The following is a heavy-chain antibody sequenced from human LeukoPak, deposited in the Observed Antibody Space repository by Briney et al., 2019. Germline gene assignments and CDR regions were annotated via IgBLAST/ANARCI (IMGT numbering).Heavy chain of an antibody. CDR3: AKLGDAFDI. D-gene: IGHD7-27*01. V-gene: IGHV1-2*02. J-gene: IGHJ3*02. CDR1: GYAFIGYY. CDR2: INPNSGGT. Sequence: RASVKVSCKASGYAFIGYYLHWVRQAPGQGLEWMGWINPNSGGTDYAQKFQGRVTMTRDTSISTAYMELSTLRSDDTAVYYCAKLGDAFDIWGQGTMVTVSS.